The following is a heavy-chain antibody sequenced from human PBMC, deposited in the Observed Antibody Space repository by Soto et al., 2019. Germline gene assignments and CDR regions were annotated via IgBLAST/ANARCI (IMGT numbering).Heavy chain of an antibody. CDR3: STHSSARLAT. D-gene: IGHD3-3*02. V-gene: IGHV3-15*01. J-gene: IGHJ4*01. Sequence: GGSLRLSCAASGFRLSTILMTWVRRGPWKGPEWVGRIKSEIEGGTTDYAAPVKGRFTISRDDSRNTLYLQMNSLKTEDTAVYSCSTHSSARLATWGQGTQVTVSS. CDR1: GFRLSTIL. CDR2: IKSEIEGGTT.